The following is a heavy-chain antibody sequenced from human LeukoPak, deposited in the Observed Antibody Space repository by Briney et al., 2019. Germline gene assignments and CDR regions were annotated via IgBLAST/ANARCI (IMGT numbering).Heavy chain of an antibody. CDR2: IRGNGGST. V-gene: IGHV3-23*01. CDR3: VSGYIGSSFDY. D-gene: IGHD1-26*01. CDR1: GFTFSSYA. J-gene: IGHJ4*02. Sequence: GGSLRLSCAASGFTFSSYAISWVRQAPGKGLEWVSTIRGNGGSTNYADSVKGRFTISRDNAKNSLYLQMNSLRAEDTAVYYCVSGYIGSSFDYWGQGTLVTVSS.